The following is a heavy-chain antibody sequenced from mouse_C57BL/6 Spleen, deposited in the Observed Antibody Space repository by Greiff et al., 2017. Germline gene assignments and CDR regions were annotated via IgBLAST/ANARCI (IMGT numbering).Heavy chain of an antibody. J-gene: IGHJ4*01. V-gene: IGHV7-3*01. Sequence: EVKLVESGGGLVQPGGSLSLSCAASGFTFTDYYMSWVRQPPGKALEWLGFIRNKANGYTTAYSASVKGRFTISRDNSQSILYLQMNALGAEDSATYYCARYGLGIWAMDYWGQGTSVTVSS. CDR1: GFTFTDYY. CDR2: IRNKANGYTT. CDR3: ARYGLGIWAMDY. D-gene: IGHD3-1*01.